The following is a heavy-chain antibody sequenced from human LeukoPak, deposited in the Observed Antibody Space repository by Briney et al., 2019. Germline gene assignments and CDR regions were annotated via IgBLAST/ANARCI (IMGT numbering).Heavy chain of an antibody. D-gene: IGHD2-15*01. CDR1: GFTFSDYA. Sequence: PGGSLRLSCTVSGFTFSDYAMTWVRQAPGKGLEWVGFIRSKTYGGTTEYAASVKGRFTISTDDSKSIAYLQMNSLKTEDTAFYYCTRAYCGGRNCYVWYFQHWGQGTLVTVSS. V-gene: IGHV3-49*04. CDR2: IRSKTYGGTT. J-gene: IGHJ1*01. CDR3: TRAYCGGRNCYVWYFQH.